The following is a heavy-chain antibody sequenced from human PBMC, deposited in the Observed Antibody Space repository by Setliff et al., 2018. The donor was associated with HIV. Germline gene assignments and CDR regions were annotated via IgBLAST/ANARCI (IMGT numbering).Heavy chain of an antibody. J-gene: IGHJ5*02. V-gene: IGHV1-24*01. Sequence: VASVKVSCKVSGYTLTELSMHWVRQAPGKGLEWMGGFDPEDGETIYAQKFQGRVTMTEDTSTDTAYMELSSLRSEDTAVYYCATASSGWHWGWFDPWGQGTLVTVSS. CDR2: FDPEDGET. D-gene: IGHD6-19*01. CDR3: ATASSGWHWGWFDP. CDR1: GYTLTELS.